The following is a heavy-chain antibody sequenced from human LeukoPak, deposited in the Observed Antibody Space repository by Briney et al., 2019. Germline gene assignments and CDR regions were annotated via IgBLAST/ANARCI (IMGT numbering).Heavy chain of an antibody. V-gene: IGHV4-61*08. D-gene: IGHD5-12*01. Sequence: SETLSLTCTVSGGSISSGGYYWSWIRQHPGKGLEWIGYIYYSGSTNYNPSLESRVTISVDTSKNQFSLKLSSVTAADTAVYYCARVNGYSGYSDYWGQGTLVTVSS. CDR3: ARVNGYSGYSDY. J-gene: IGHJ4*02. CDR1: GGSISSGGYY. CDR2: IYYSGST.